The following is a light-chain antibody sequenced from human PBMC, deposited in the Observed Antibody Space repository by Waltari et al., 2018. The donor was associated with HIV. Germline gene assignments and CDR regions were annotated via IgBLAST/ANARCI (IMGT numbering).Light chain of an antibody. CDR2: KAS. V-gene: IGKV1-5*03. Sequence: DIQMTQSPSTLSASVGDRVTIPCRASQSINSWLAWYQQKPGKAPNLLIYKASTLERGVPSRFSGSGSGTEFTLTISSLQSDDSATYFCQQYHIYSTFGQGTKVEIK. J-gene: IGKJ1*01. CDR3: QQYHIYST. CDR1: QSINSW.